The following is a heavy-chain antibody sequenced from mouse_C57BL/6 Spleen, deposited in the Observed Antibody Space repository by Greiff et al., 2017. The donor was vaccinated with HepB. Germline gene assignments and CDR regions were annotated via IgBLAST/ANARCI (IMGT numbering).Heavy chain of an antibody. CDR1: GFTFSSYG. J-gene: IGHJ4*01. D-gene: IGHD6-1*01. CDR3: ARQGQSPAMDY. V-gene: IGHV5-6*02. Sequence: EVKLEESGGDLVKPGGSLKLSCAASGFTFSSYGMSWVRQTPDKRLEWVATIRSGGSYTYYPDSVKGRFTISRDNAKNTLYRQRSSLKSEDTAMYYGARQGQSPAMDYWGQGTSVTVSS. CDR2: IRSGGSYT.